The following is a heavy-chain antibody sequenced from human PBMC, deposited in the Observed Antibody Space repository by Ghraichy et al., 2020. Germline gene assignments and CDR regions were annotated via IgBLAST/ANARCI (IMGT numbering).Heavy chain of an antibody. Sequence: GGSLRLSCAASGFTFSNYWMHWVRQAPGKGLEWVANIKQDGSEKYYVDSVKGRFTISRDNAKNSLYLQMNILRAEDTGVYYCTRAIDVWGQGTTVTVSS. J-gene: IGHJ6*02. CDR3: TRAIDV. CDR2: IKQDGSEK. CDR1: GFTFSNYW. V-gene: IGHV3-7*01.